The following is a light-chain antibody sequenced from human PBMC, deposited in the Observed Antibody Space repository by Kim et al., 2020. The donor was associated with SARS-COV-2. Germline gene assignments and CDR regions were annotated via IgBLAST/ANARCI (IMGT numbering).Light chain of an antibody. CDR2: VEGSGSY. J-gene: IGLJ3*02. CDR3: ETWDSNTRV. CDR1: SGHSSNG. V-gene: IGLV4-60*03. Sequence: SSVKLTCTLNSGHSSNGIAWHQQQPGKAPQYLMKVEGSGSYSRGSGVPDRFSGSSSGADRYLTISNLQSEDEADYYCETWDSNTRVFGGGTQLTVL.